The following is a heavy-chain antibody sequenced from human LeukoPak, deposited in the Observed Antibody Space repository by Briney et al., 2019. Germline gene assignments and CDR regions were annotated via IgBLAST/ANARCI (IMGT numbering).Heavy chain of an antibody. CDR3: ARDPYGAKIGSWYFDL. J-gene: IGHJ2*01. V-gene: IGHV1-46*01. D-gene: IGHD4-17*01. CDR2: ISPSGAST. Sequence: ASVKVSCKASGYTSTSYYMHWVRQAPGQGLEWMGIISPSGASTSYAQKFQGRVTMTRGTSTSTVYMELSSLRSEDTAVYYCARDPYGAKIGSWYFDLWGRGTLVTVSS. CDR1: GYTSTSYY.